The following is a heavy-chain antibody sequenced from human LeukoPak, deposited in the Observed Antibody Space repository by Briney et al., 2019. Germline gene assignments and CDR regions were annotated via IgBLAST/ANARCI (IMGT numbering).Heavy chain of an antibody. V-gene: IGHV4-59*08. CDR1: GGSISISY. D-gene: IGHD4-17*01. J-gene: IGHJ6*02. Sequence: SETLSLTCTVPGGSISISYWSWMRQPPGKGLEWIGYIYYSGSTNYNPSLKSRVTISVDTSKNQFSLKLSSVTAADTAVYYCARHSAWDYGDLTKANYYYYGMDVWGQGTTVTVSS. CDR3: ARHSAWDYGDLTKANYYYYGMDV. CDR2: IYYSGST.